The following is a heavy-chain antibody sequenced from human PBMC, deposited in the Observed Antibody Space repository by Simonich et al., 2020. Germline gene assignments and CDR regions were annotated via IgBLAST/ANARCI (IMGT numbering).Heavy chain of an antibody. D-gene: IGHD7-27*01. J-gene: IGHJ4*02. V-gene: IGHV1-2*01. CDR1: GYTFTGYY. CDR3: ASGWDWGFSHMSDY. CDR2: INPTSGGT. Sequence: QVHLVQSGAEGKKPGASVKVSCKASGYTFTGYYMHWVRQAPGQGLGGLGRINPTSGGTNDSQKFQGRVTSTRYTSSSTAYLELSRLRSDDTAVYYCASGWDWGFSHMSDYWGQGTLVTVSS.